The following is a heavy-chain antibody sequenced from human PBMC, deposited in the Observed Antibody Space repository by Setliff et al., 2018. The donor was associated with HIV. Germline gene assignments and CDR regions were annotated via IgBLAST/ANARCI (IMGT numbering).Heavy chain of an antibody. CDR3: ARGGGSPQRFAFDI. CDR2: IYTSGST. J-gene: IGHJ3*02. D-gene: IGHD1-26*01. CDR1: GGSISSYY. V-gene: IGHV4-4*07. Sequence: ETLSLTCTVSGGSISSYYWSWIRQPAGKGLEWIGRIYTSGSTNYNPSLKSRVTMSVDTSKNQFSLKLSSVTAADTAVYYCARGGGSPQRFAFDIWGQGTMVTISS.